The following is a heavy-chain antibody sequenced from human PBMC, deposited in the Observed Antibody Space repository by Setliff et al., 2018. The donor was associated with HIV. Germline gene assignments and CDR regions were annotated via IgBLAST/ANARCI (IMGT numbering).Heavy chain of an antibody. CDR3: TTEGYDTSGYPFDY. CDR2: IKNKVDGGTT. J-gene: IGHJ4*02. D-gene: IGHD3-22*01. V-gene: IGHV3-15*01. CDR1: GFTFSKAW. Sequence: GETLKISCAASGFTFSKAWMTWVRQAPGKGLECVGRIKNKVDGGTTEYAAPVKGRFTISRDDSKNTLYLQMNSLKTEDTAVYYCTTEGYDTSGYPFDYWGQGALVTVSS.